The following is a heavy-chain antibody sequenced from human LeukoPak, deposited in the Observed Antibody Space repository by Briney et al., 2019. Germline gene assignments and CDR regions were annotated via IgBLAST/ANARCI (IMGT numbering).Heavy chain of an antibody. CDR3: ASDSGH. CDR1: GGSINSGSFY. V-gene: IGHV4-61*09. Sequence: ASETLSLTCTVSGGSINSGSFYWNWLRQSAGKGLEWIGHVYTTGTTNCNPSLRSRVTISLDTSKNQFSLNLNSVTAADTAVYYCASDSGHWGQGTLVTVSS. D-gene: IGHD1-14*01. CDR2: VYTTGTT. J-gene: IGHJ4*02.